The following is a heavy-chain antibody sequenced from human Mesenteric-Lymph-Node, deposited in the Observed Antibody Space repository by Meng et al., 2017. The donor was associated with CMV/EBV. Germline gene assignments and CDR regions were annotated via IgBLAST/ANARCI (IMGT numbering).Heavy chain of an antibody. V-gene: IGHV4-34*13. CDR3: ASGSRGSSCPNWFDP. Sequence: YGGSFSGCNWSWSPQPPGKRREWIGEINHSGGTNYNTSLKSRVTISVETSKNQFSLKRSSVTAADKAVYYCASGSRGSSCPNWFDPWGQGTLVTVSS. D-gene: IGHD6-13*01. J-gene: IGHJ5*02. CDR2: INHSGGT. CDR1: GGSFSGCN.